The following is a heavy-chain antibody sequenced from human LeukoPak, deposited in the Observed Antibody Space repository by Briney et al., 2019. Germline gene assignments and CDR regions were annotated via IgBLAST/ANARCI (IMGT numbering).Heavy chain of an antibody. V-gene: IGHV4-59*01. CDR2: ISYSGSS. D-gene: IGHD6-13*01. CDR3: AGDSSSWYNYFDY. J-gene: IGHJ4*02. Sequence: PSETLSLTCTVSGGSISSYYWSWIRQPPGKGLEWIGYISYSGSSKYNPSLKSRVTISVDTSKNQFSLKLSSVTAADTAVYYCAGDSSSWYNYFDYWGQGTLVTVSS. CDR1: GGSISSYY.